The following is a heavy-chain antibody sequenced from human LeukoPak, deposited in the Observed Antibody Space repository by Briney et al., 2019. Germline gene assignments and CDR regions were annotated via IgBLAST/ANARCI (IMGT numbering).Heavy chain of an antibody. CDR2: ISAYYGKT. CDR3: ARSTMVVINWFDP. CDR1: GYTFTSYG. J-gene: IGHJ5*02. Sequence: ASVKVSCKASGYTFTSYGISWVRQAPGQGLEWMGGISAYYGKTKYAQKLQGRVTMTTDTSTSTAYMELRSLRSDDTAVYYCARSTMVVINWFDPWGQGTLVTVSS. V-gene: IGHV1-18*01. D-gene: IGHD2-21*01.